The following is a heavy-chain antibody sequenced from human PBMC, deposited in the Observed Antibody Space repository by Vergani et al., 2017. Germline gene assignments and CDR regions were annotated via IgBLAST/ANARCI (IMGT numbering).Heavy chain of an antibody. D-gene: IGHD3-9*01. CDR2: IYHSGGA. V-gene: IGHV4-39*01. CDR3: ARTESFILRYFHGAL. J-gene: IGHJ4*02. Sequence: QLHLQESGPGLVKPSETLSLTCTVSGGSITSSSYYWGWLRQPPGKGLEWIGNIYHSGGAYYNPSLKGRVTISVDTSKNQFSLEVTSVTAADTAIYFCARTESFILRYFHGALWGQGTLVTVSS. CDR1: GGSITSSSYY.